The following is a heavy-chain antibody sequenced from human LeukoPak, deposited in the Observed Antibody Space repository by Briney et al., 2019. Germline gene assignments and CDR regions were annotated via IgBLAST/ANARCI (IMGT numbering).Heavy chain of an antibody. CDR1: GYTLTELS. CDR3: ATTVVHVAFDI. V-gene: IGHV1-24*01. J-gene: IGHJ3*02. CDR2: FDSEDGEI. D-gene: IGHD3-22*01. Sequence: ASVKVSCKVSGYTLTELSIHWVRQAPGKGLEWMGGFDSEDGEIVYAQKFQGRVTMTEDTSSDTAYMELSSLGSEDTAVYYCATTVVHVAFDIWGQGTMVTVSS.